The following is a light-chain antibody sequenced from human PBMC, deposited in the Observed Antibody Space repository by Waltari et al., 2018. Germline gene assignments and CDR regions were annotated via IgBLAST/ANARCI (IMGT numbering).Light chain of an antibody. CDR1: RNVGSS. Sequence: EVVLTQSPGALSVSPGESATLSCRASRNVGSSLAWYQQTPGQAPRLLVYDAKNRATDVPARFSGSGYGTQFTLTISSLQSEDFGVYYCQQYHTTPLTFGGGTKVEIK. CDR3: QQYHTTPLT. CDR2: DAK. V-gene: IGKV3-15*01. J-gene: IGKJ4*01.